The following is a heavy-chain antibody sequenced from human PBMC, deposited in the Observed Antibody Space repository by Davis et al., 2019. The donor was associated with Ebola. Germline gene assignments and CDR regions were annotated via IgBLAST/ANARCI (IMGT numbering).Heavy chain of an antibody. Sequence: AASVKVSCKASGYTFTSYAMHWVRQAPGQRLEWMGWINAGNGNTKYSQKFQGRVTMTRDTSTSTVYMELSSLRSEDTAVYYCARGGAIAAFLGGYWGQGTLVTVSS. CDR2: INAGNGNT. V-gene: IGHV1-3*01. CDR3: ARGGAIAAFLGGY. J-gene: IGHJ4*02. D-gene: IGHD6-13*01. CDR1: GYTFTSYA.